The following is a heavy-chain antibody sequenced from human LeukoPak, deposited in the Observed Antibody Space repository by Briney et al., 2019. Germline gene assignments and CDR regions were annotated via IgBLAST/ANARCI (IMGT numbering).Heavy chain of an antibody. D-gene: IGHD3-10*01. CDR2: IRSKAYGGTT. CDR3: TRDQDTMVQGVIEY. CDR1: GFTFGDYA. Sequence: GGSLRLSCTASGFTFGDYAMSWFRQAPGKGLEWVGFIRSKAYGGTTEYAASVKGRFTISRDDSKSIAYLQMNSLKTEDTAVYYCTRDQDTMVQGVIEYWGQGTLVTVSS. J-gene: IGHJ4*02. V-gene: IGHV3-49*03.